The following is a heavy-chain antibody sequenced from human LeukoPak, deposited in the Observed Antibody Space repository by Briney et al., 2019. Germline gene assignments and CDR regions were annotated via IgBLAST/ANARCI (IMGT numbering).Heavy chain of an antibody. CDR1: GGSISSSSYY. CDR3: ARQTGSGLFSLP. J-gene: IGHJ4*02. CDR2: IYYSGST. Sequence: SETLSLTCTVSGGSISSSSYYWGWIRQPPGKGLEWIESIYYSGSTYYNPSLKSRVTISVDTSKNQFSLKLSSVTAADTAVYYCARQTGSGLFSLPGGQGTLVTVSS. V-gene: IGHV4-39*01. D-gene: IGHD3-10*01.